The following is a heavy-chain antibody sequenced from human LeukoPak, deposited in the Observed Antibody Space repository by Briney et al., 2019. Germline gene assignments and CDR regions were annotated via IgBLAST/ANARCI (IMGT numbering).Heavy chain of an antibody. Sequence: GGSLRLSCAASGFTFSSYGMHWVRQAPGKGPEWVSVIYSGGSTEYADSVKGRFTISRDNSKNTVYLEMNSLRAEDTAVYYCARGDSGSWNYKRGFDHWGQGTLVTVSS. J-gene: IGHJ5*02. CDR3: ARGDSGSWNYKRGFDH. CDR1: GFTFSSYG. V-gene: IGHV3-NL1*01. CDR2: IYSGGST. D-gene: IGHD1-26*01.